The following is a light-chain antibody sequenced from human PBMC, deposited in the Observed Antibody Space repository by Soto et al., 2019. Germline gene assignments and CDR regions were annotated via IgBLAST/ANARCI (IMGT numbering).Light chain of an antibody. V-gene: IGKV1-5*03. CDR2: QAS. CDR3: LQYNSYST. Sequence: DIQMTQSPSTLSASVGDRVTITCRASQSISSWLAWYQQKPGRAPKLLIYQASNLQSGVPSRFSGSGSGTEFTLTISSLQPDDFGTYYCLQYNSYSTFGQGTRVEIK. J-gene: IGKJ1*01. CDR1: QSISSW.